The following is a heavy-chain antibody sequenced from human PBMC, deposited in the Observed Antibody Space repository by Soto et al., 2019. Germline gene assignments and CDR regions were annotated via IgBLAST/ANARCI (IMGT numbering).Heavy chain of an antibody. D-gene: IGHD4-17*01. CDR1: GFTFSSYA. V-gene: IGHV3-30-3*01. Sequence: QVQLVESGGGVVHPGRSLRLSCAASGFTFSSYAMHWVRQAPGKGLEWVAVISYDGSNKYYADSVKGRFTISRDNSKNTLYLQMNSLRAEDTAVYYCARESTVTTPFDYWGQGTLVTVSS. J-gene: IGHJ4*02. CDR2: ISYDGSNK. CDR3: ARESTVTTPFDY.